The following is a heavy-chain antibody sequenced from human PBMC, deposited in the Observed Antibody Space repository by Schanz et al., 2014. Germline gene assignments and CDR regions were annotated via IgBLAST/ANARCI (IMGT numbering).Heavy chain of an antibody. Sequence: EVQLLESGGGLVEPGGSLRLSCAASGFSFSSYAMGWVRQARGKGLEWVSSISGDHRNTFYADSVKGRFTISRDNSKNTVYLQMNSLRPGDTAVYYCARESSNDIVLVPGAVFDHWGQGILVTVSS. CDR3: ARESSNDIVLVPGAVFDH. CDR2: ISGDHRNT. CDR1: GFSFSSYA. J-gene: IGHJ4*02. D-gene: IGHD2-2*01. V-gene: IGHV3-23*01.